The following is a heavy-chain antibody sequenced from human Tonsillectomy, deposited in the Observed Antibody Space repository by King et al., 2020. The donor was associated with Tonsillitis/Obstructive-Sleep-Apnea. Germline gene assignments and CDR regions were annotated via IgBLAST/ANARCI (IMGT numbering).Heavy chain of an antibody. Sequence: VQLVESGGGVVQPGRSLRLSCAASGFTFSSYAMHWIRQAPGKGLERVAVLSYDGSNKYYADSVKGRFTISRDNSKNTLYLQMNSLRAEDTAVYYCARDLPEELGVFDYWGQGTLVTVSS. CDR3: ARDLPEELGVFDY. V-gene: IGHV3-30*01. D-gene: IGHD7-27*01. J-gene: IGHJ4*02. CDR2: LSYDGSNK. CDR1: GFTFSSYA.